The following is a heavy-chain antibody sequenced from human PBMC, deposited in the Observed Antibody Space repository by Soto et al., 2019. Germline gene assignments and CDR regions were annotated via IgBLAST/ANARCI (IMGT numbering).Heavy chain of an antibody. Sequence: PSETLSLTCTVSGGSISSSSYYWGWIRQPPGKGLEWIGSIYYSGSTYYNPSLKSRVTISVDTSKNQFSLKLSSVTAADTAVYYCARHDPDIVATPWFDPWGQGTLVTVSS. CDR2: IYYSGST. V-gene: IGHV4-39*01. D-gene: IGHD5-12*01. CDR1: GGSISSSSYY. CDR3: ARHDPDIVATPWFDP. J-gene: IGHJ5*02.